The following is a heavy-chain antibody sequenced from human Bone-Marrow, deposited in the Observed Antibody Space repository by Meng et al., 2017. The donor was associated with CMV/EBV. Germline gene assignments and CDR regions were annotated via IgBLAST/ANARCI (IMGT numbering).Heavy chain of an antibody. D-gene: IGHD1-14*01. CDR3: ARRVQGISHGIYYYYYGMDV. J-gene: IGHJ6*02. V-gene: IGHV3-21*01. CDR1: GFNFRSYS. Sequence: EGPLRLSCAASGFNFRSYSMNWVRQAPGKGLEWVSSISSSSSYIYYADSVKGRFTISRDNAKNSLYLQMNSLRAEDTAVYYCARRVQGISHGIYYYYYGMDVWGQGTTVTVSS. CDR2: ISSSSSYI.